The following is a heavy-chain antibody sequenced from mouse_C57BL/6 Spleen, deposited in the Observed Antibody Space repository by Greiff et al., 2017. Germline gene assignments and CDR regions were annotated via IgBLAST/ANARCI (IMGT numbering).Heavy chain of an antibody. CDR1: GYSITSGYY. CDR2: ISYDGSN. J-gene: IGHJ1*03. V-gene: IGHV3-6*01. CDR3: ARDPHYYYGRGYFDV. Sequence: EVQLQESGPGLVKPSQSLSLTCSVTGYSITSGYYWNWIRQFPGNKLEWMGYISYDGSNNYNPSLKNRISITRDTSKNQFFLKLNSVTTEDTATYYCARDPHYYYGRGYFDVWGTGTTVTVSS. D-gene: IGHD1-1*01.